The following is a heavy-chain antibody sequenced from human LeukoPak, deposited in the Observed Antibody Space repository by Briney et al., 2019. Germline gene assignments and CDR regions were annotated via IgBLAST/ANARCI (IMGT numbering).Heavy chain of an antibody. CDR3: AKDPDSSSWTVDD. Sequence: GRSLRLSCAASGFTFSNYGVHWVRQAPGKGLEWVAVISYDGSNKYYADSIKGRFTISRDNSANTLYLQMNSLRVEDTAVYYCAKDPDSSSWTVDDWGQGTLVTVSS. V-gene: IGHV3-30*18. D-gene: IGHD6-13*01. CDR2: ISYDGSNK. CDR1: GFTFSNYG. J-gene: IGHJ4*02.